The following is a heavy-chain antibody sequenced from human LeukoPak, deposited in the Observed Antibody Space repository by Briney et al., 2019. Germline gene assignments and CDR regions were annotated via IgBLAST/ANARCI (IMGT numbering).Heavy chain of an antibody. J-gene: IGHJ6*03. Sequence: GASVKVSCKASGYTFTGYYMHWVRQAPGQGLEWMGWINPNSGGTNYAQKFQGRGTMTRDTSTSTAYMELSRLRSDDTAVYYCARAGKMTTQSYYYYYYMDVWGKGTTVTVSS. CDR2: INPNSGGT. CDR3: ARAGKMTTQSYYYYYYMDV. V-gene: IGHV1-2*02. D-gene: IGHD4-11*01. CDR1: GYTFTGYY.